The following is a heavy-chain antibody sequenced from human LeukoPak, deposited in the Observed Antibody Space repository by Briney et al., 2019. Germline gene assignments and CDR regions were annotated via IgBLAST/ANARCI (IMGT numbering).Heavy chain of an antibody. D-gene: IGHD3-16*01. Sequence: ESLNTSFKGSGYSFTSYWIGWVRPMPGKGMEWMGIIYPGDSDTRYSPSFQGQVTISADKSNSTAYLQWSSLKASDTAMYYCARQEWGTFDYWGQGTLVTVSS. CDR1: GYSFTSYW. V-gene: IGHV5-51*01. J-gene: IGHJ4*02. CDR2: IYPGDSDT. CDR3: ARQEWGTFDY.